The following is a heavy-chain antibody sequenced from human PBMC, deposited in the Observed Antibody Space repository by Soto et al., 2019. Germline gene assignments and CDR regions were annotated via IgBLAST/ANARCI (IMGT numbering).Heavy chain of an antibody. Sequence: TLSLTCTVSGGSISSGGYYWSWIRQHPGKGLEWIGYIYYSGSTYYNPSLKSRVTISVDTSKNQFSLKLSSVTAADTAVYYCARDHGGWYDFFLNGMDVWRQGTTVTVSS. CDR2: IYYSGST. CDR1: GGSISSGGYY. J-gene: IGHJ6*02. CDR3: ARDHGGWYDFFLNGMDV. V-gene: IGHV4-31*03. D-gene: IGHD3-3*01.